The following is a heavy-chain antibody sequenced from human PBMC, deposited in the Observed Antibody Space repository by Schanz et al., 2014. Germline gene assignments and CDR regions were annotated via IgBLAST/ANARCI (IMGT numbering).Heavy chain of an antibody. CDR3: AREKGHGYSGFS. Sequence: QVQLVQSGAEVKKPGASAKVSCKASGYTLSGYGINWVRQAPGQGLEWMGWINPNTGGTNFAQKFQGRVTMTRDTSITTAYMDLSGLTSDDTAVYYCAREKGHGYSGFSWGQGTLLAVSS. D-gene: IGHD5-12*01. CDR2: INPNTGGT. J-gene: IGHJ5*02. V-gene: IGHV1-2*02. CDR1: GYTLSGYG.